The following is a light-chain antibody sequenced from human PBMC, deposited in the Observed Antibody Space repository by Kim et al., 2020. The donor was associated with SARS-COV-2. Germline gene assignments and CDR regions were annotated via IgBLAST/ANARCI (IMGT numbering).Light chain of an antibody. CDR1: PSLLHSNGYNY. J-gene: IGKJ2*03. Sequence: EPPSISCRSSPSLLHSNGYNYLDWYLQKPGQSPQLLIYLGSNRASGVPDRFSGSGSGTDFTLKISRVEAEDVGVYYCMQALQTPRSFGQGTKLEI. CDR3: MQALQTPRS. V-gene: IGKV2-28*01. CDR2: LGS.